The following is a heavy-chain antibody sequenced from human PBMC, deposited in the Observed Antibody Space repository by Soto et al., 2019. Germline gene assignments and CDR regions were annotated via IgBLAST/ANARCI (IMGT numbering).Heavy chain of an antibody. CDR3: ARVSVPTDHYNPLGP. Sequence: QVQLVESGGGVVQPERSLRLSCVASGFTFNLYTMHWLRQAPGKGLEWVAVISGDGNTQYYADSVKGRFTISRDNSKNTLHLQTNSLRVVDTPVYYCARVSVPTDHYNPLGPWGQGTLVTVSS. CDR1: GFTFNLYT. D-gene: IGHD1-20*01. V-gene: IGHV3-30-3*01. CDR2: ISGDGNTQ. J-gene: IGHJ5*02.